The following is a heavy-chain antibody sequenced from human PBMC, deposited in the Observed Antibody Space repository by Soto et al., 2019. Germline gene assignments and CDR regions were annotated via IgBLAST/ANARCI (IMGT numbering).Heavy chain of an antibody. D-gene: IGHD3-3*01. CDR1: GFTFSSYA. CDR3: AKDLVRHYDFWSGYQFDY. J-gene: IGHJ4*02. CDR2: ISGSGGST. V-gene: IGHV3-23*01. Sequence: GGSLRLSCAASGFTFSSYAMSWVRQAPGKGLEWVSAISGSGGSTYYADSVKGRFTISRDNSKNTLYLQMNSLRAEDTAVYYCAKDLVRHYDFWSGYQFDYWGQGPLVTVS.